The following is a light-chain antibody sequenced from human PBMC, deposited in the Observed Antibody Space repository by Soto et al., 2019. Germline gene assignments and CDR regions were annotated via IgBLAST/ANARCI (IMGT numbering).Light chain of an antibody. J-gene: IGKJ1*01. Sequence: AIRMTQSPSSFSASTGDRVTITCRASQGISSYLAWYQQKPGKYPKLLIYDASTLQSGDPSRCRGSGSGTDFTLTISCLQSEDFATYYCQQYYSYPQTFGQGTKVEIK. CDR2: DAS. CDR3: QQYYSYPQT. V-gene: IGKV1-8*01. CDR1: QGISSY.